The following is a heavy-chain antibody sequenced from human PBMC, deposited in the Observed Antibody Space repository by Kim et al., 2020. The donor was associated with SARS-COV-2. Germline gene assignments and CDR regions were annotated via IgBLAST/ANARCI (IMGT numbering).Heavy chain of an antibody. CDR2: IWYDGSNK. D-gene: IGHD3-3*01. Sequence: GGSLRLSCAASGFTFSSYGMHWVRQAPGKGLEWVAVIWYDGSNKYYADSVKGRFTISRDNSKNTLYLQMNSLRAEDTAVYYCARDKRFLEWSELDYWGQGTLVTVSS. V-gene: IGHV3-33*01. J-gene: IGHJ4*02. CDR3: ARDKRFLEWSELDY. CDR1: GFTFSSYG.